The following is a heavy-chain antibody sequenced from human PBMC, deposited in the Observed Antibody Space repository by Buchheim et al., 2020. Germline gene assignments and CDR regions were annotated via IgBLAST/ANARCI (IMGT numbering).Heavy chain of an antibody. V-gene: IGHV4-30-4*01. Sequence: QVQLQESGPGLVKPSQTLSLTCTVSGGSISSGDYYWSWIRQPPGKGLEWIGYIYYSGSTYYNPSLKSRVTIPVDTSKNQFSLKLSAVTAADTAVYYCARALHYDYVWGSYRPSPLGYWGQGTL. D-gene: IGHD3-16*02. CDR2: IYYSGST. CDR3: ARALHYDYVWGSYRPSPLGY. CDR1: GGSISSGDYY. J-gene: IGHJ4*02.